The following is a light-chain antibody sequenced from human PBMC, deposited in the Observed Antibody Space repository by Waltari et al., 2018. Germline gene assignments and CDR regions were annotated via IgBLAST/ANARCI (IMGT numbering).Light chain of an antibody. CDR2: GAS. CDR3: QQYGSSSWT. V-gene: IGKV3-20*01. J-gene: IGKJ1*01. CDR1: QSVSSSY. Sequence: EIVLTQSPGTLSLSPGERATLSCRASQSVSSSYLAWYQQKPGQAPRLLIYGASSRATGIPDRFSGSGSGTDFTLTISRLGPEDFVVYYCQQYGSSSWTFGQGTKVEIK.